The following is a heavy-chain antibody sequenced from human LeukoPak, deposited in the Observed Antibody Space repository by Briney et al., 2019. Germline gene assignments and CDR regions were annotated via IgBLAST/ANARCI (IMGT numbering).Heavy chain of an antibody. Sequence: GGSLRLSCAASGFTFSSYGMNWVRQAPGKGLEWVSYISSSSAIYYADSVKGRFTISRDNAKNSLYLQMNSLRAEDTAVYYCARVPDYDYWGQGTLVTVSS. J-gene: IGHJ4*02. CDR3: ARVPDYDY. D-gene: IGHD5-12*01. V-gene: IGHV3-48*01. CDR1: GFTFSSYG. CDR2: ISSSSAI.